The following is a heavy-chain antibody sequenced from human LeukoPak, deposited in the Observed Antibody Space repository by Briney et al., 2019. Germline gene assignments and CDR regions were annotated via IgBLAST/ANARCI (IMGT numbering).Heavy chain of an antibody. Sequence: GGSLRLSCAASGFTFSSYAMHRVRQAPGKGLEWVAVISYDGSNKYYADSVKGRFTISRDNSKNTLYLQMNSLRAEDTAVYYCARDMPILMDGYCSGGSCFQRGAEVDYWGQGTLVTVSS. CDR1: GFTFSSYA. CDR3: ARDMPILMDGYCSGGSCFQRGAEVDY. CDR2: ISYDGSNK. D-gene: IGHD2-15*01. J-gene: IGHJ4*02. V-gene: IGHV3-30-3*01.